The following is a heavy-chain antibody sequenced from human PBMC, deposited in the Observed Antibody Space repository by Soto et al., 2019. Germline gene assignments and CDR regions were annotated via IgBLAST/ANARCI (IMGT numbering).Heavy chain of an antibody. CDR3: ARDPDYGGNSGLGLVDY. J-gene: IGHJ4*02. CDR2: ILPIFGTP. Sequence: QVQLVQSGAEVKKPGSSVKVSCKASGGTFSDSSINWVRQAPGQGLEWMGGILPIFGTPNYAQKFQGRVTITADKSTSTAYMEVSSLRSEDTAVYYCARDPDYGGNSGLGLVDYWGQGTLVTVSS. D-gene: IGHD2-21*02. V-gene: IGHV1-69*06. CDR1: GGTFSDSS.